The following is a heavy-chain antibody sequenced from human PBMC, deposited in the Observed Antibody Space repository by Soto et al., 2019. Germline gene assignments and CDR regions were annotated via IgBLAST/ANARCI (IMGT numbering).Heavy chain of an antibody. CDR1: GFTFSSYG. V-gene: IGHV3-23*01. Sequence: GGSLRLSCAASGFTFSSYGMHWVRQAPGKGLEWVSAISGSGGSTYYADSVKGRFTISGDNSKNTLYLQMNSLRAEDTAVYYCAKGKHAFDIWGQGTMVTVSS. CDR2: ISGSGGST. CDR3: AKGKHAFDI. J-gene: IGHJ3*02.